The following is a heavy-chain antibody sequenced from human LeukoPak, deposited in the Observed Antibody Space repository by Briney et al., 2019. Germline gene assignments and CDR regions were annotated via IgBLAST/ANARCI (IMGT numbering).Heavy chain of an antibody. CDR2: FHYSGSN. D-gene: IGHD3-16*01. V-gene: IGHV4-39*01. CDR1: GGSISSTYYY. Sequence: NASETLSLTCTVSGGSISSTYYYWGWIRQPPGKGLEWIGNFHYSGSNSYNPSLKSRVTISVDTSKNQFSLRLSSVTAADTAVYYCARQVTFGYAYAYYFDYWGQGTLVTVSS. CDR3: ARQVTFGYAYAYYFDY. J-gene: IGHJ4*02.